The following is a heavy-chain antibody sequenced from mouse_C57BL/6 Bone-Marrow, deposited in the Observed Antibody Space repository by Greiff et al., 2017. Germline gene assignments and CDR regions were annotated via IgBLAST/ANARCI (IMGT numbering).Heavy chain of an antibody. CDR1: GYTFTSYW. D-gene: IGHD1-1*01. CDR3: ARGVNTVVAPRAY. Sequence: QVQLQQPGAELVKPGASVKMSCKASGYTFTSYWITWVKQRPGQGLEWIGDIYPGSGSTNYNEKFKSKATLTVDTSSSTTYMQLSSLTSEESAVCYSARGVNTVVAPRAYWGQGTLVTVSA. V-gene: IGHV1-55*01. J-gene: IGHJ3*01. CDR2: IYPGSGST.